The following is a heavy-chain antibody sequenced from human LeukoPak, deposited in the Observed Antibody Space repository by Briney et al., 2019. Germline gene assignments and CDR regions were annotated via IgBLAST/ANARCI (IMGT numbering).Heavy chain of an antibody. Sequence: GASVKVSCKASGYTFTGYYMHWVQQAPGQGLEWMGWINPNSGGTNYAQKFQGRVTMTRDTSISTAYMELSRLRSDDTAVYYCARGDSSGYYYWFDPWGQGTLVTVSS. CDR1: GYTFTGYY. V-gene: IGHV1-2*02. D-gene: IGHD3-22*01. CDR3: ARGDSSGYYYWFDP. J-gene: IGHJ5*02. CDR2: INPNSGGT.